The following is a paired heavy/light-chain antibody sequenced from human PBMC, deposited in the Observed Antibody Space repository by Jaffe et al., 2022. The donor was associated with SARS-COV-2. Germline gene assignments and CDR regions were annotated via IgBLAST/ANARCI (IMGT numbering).Heavy chain of an antibody. CDR2: ISYDGSNK. J-gene: IGHJ2*01. Sequence: QVQLVESGGGVVQPGRSLRLSCAASGFTFTNYGIHWVRQAPGKGLEWVALISYDGSNKYYADSVKGRFTISRDNSKNTLYLQMNSLRADDTAVYYCAKDVRYGSSLNWYFDLWGRGTLVTVSS. V-gene: IGHV3-30*18. D-gene: IGHD6-13*01. CDR3: AKDVRYGSSLNWYFDL. CDR1: GFTFTNYG.
Light chain of an antibody. CDR1: SGHSNYA. CDR3: QTWGTGILVV. CDR2: LNSDGSH. Sequence: QLVLTQSPSASASLGASVKLTCTLSSGHSNYAIAWHQQQPEKGPRYLMKLNSDGSHNKGDGIPDRFSGSSSGAERYLSISSLQSEDEADYYCQTWGTGILVVFGGGTKLTVL. J-gene: IGLJ2*01. V-gene: IGLV4-69*01.